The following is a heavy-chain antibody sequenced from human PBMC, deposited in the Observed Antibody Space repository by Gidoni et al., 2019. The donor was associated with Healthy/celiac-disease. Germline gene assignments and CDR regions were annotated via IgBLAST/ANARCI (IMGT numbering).Heavy chain of an antibody. V-gene: IGHV1-46*01. D-gene: IGHD6-13*01. CDR1: GYTFTSYY. J-gene: IGHJ4*02. CDR3: ARTGGIAAADNPLDY. Sequence: QVQLVQSGAEVKKPGASVKVSCKASGYTFTSYYMHWVRQAPVQGLEWMGIINPSGGSTSYAQKFQGRVTMTRDTSTSTVYMELSSLRSEDTAVYYCARTGGIAAADNPLDYWGQGTLVTVSS. CDR2: INPSGGST.